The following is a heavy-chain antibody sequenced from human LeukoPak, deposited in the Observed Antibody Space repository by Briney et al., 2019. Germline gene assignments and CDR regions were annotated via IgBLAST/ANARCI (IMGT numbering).Heavy chain of an antibody. CDR2: NSSSCCNI. V-gene: IGHV3-48*03. CDR3: AREYCSGGSCYFDY. J-gene: IGHJ4*02. CDR1: GFTFSSYE. D-gene: IGHD2-15*01. Sequence: GGSLRLSCAASGFTFSSYEMIWVRQAPGKGLEWVSYNSSSCCNIYYADSVKGRCTISRGHAKNTLYLQMNSLRAEDTAVYYCAREYCSGGSCYFDYWGQGTLVTVSS.